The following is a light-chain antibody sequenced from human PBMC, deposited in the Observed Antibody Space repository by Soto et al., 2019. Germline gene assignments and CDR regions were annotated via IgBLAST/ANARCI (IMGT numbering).Light chain of an antibody. CDR3: SSYTITSTHL. CDR1: SSDVGGYYY. J-gene: IGLJ1*01. V-gene: IGLV2-14*01. Sequence: QSALTQPASVSGSPGQSITISCTGTSSDVGGYYYVSWYQQYPGKAPKLMIYEVSNRPSGVSNRFSGSKSGNTASLTISGLQAEDEAEYYCSSYTITSTHLFGPGTKLTVL. CDR2: EVS.